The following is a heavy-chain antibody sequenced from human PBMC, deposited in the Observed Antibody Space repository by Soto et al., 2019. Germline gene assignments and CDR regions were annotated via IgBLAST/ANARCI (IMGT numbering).Heavy chain of an antibody. Sequence: EVQLVESGGGWVQPGRSLRLSFAASGFTFDDYAMHWVRQGPGKGLEWVSSISWNSGNLGYADSVKGRFTISRDNAKNSLYLQMNSLRGEDTALYYFAKGASTTVFAFNDYLGQGTLGTVSS. J-gene: IGHJ4*02. D-gene: IGHD4-17*01. CDR1: GFTFDDYA. CDR3: AKGASTTVFAFNDY. CDR2: ISWNSGNL. V-gene: IGHV3-9*01.